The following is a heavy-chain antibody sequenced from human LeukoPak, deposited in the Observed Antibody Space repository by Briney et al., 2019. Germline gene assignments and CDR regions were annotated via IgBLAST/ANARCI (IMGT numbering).Heavy chain of an antibody. J-gene: IGHJ3*02. CDR2: ISYDGSNK. CDR3: ARVIRGGVLDI. V-gene: IGHV3-30*14. D-gene: IGHD1-1*01. Sequence: GGSLRLSCAASGFTFSSYAMHWVRQAPGKGLEWVAVISYDGSNKYYADSVKGRFTISRDNSKNALYLQMNSLRAEDTAEYYCARVIRGGVLDIWGQGTMVTISS. CDR1: GFTFSSYA.